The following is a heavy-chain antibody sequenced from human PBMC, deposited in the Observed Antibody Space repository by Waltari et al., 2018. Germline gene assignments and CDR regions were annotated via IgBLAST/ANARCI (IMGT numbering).Heavy chain of an antibody. CDR3: ARRNFHSGSYYLGRGDKFDY. V-gene: IGHV4-39*01. Sequence: QLQLQESGPGLVKPSETLSLTCTVSGGSISSSSYYWGWIRQPPGKGLEWIGSIYYSGSTYYNPALKSRVTISVDTSKNQFSLKLSSVTAADTAVYYCARRNFHSGSYYLGRGDKFDYWGQGTLVTVSS. CDR2: IYYSGST. D-gene: IGHD1-26*01. CDR1: GGSISSSSYY. J-gene: IGHJ4*02.